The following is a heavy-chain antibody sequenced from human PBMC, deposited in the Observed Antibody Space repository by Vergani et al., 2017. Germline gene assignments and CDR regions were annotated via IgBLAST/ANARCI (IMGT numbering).Heavy chain of an antibody. CDR1: GYSFTSYW. CDR3: ASGGIQYDVWSGYFGAFDI. Sequence: EVQLVQSGAEVQKPGESLRISCTGSGYSFTSYWISWVRQMPGKGLEWMGRIDPSDSYTNYSPFFQGHLSISADKSISTAYLQWSSLKDSDSAMYYCASGGIQYDVWSGYFGAFDIWGQGTMVTVSS. CDR2: IDPSDSYT. V-gene: IGHV5-10-1*01. J-gene: IGHJ3*02. D-gene: IGHD3-3*01.